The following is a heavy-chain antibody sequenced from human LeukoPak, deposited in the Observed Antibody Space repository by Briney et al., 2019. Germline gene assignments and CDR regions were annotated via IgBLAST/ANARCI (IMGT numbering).Heavy chain of an antibody. J-gene: IGHJ4*02. CDR2: INPNSGAT. CDR1: GYTFTGYY. V-gene: IGHV1-2*02. CDR3: ARGRTSSWYGSFDH. Sequence: VASVKVSCKASGYTFTGYYMHWVRQAPGQGLEWMGWINPNSGATNYAQKFQGRVTMTRDTSINTAYMQLNTLTSDDTAVYYCARGRTSSWYGSFDHWGQGTLVTVSS. D-gene: IGHD6-13*01.